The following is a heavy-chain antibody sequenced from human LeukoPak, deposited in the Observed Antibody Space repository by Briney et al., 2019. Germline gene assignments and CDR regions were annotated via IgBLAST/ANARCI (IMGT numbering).Heavy chain of an antibody. V-gene: IGHV1-18*01. CDR2: ISAYNGNT. J-gene: IGHJ4*02. CDR3: ARDRLESGYSSGWSDY. CDR1: GYTFTSYG. Sequence: ASVKVSCKASGYTFTSYGISWVRQAPGQGLEWMGWISAYNGNTNYAQKLQGRVTMTTDTSTSTAYMELRSLRSDDTAVYYYARDRLESGYSSGWSDYWGQGTLVTVSS. D-gene: IGHD6-19*01.